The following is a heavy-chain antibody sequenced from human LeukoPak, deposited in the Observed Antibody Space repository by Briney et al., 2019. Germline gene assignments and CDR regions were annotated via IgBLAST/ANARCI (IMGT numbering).Heavy chain of an antibody. Sequence: GGSLRLSCAASGFTFSSYAMHWVRQAPGKGLEWVAVISYDGSNKYYADSVKGRFTISRDNSKNTLYLQMNSLRAVDTAVYYCARDCSSTSCLDYWGQGTLVTVSS. J-gene: IGHJ4*02. CDR2: ISYDGSNK. CDR1: GFTFSSYA. V-gene: IGHV3-30-3*01. D-gene: IGHD2-2*01. CDR3: ARDCSSTSCLDY.